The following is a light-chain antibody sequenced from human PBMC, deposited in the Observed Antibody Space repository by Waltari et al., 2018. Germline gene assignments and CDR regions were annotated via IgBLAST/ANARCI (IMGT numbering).Light chain of an antibody. J-gene: IGKJ2*01. CDR1: QSVSSSS. CDR3: QQHGSSPFT. Sequence: IVLKQSPDTLSLSLGESATLSCRASQSVSSSSLAWYQQKPGQAPRLLIYAASRRAAGIPDRISGSGSETDFTLTLSSLEPEDFAVYYCQQHGSSPFTFGQGTKVEIK. V-gene: IGKV3-20*01. CDR2: AAS.